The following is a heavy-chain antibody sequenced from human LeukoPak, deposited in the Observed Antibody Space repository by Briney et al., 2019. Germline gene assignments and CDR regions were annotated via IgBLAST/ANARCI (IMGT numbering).Heavy chain of an antibody. CDR2: FDPEDGET. D-gene: IGHD2-2*01. CDR1: GYTLTELS. CDR3: ATGRVVPAAISHYYYMDV. Sequence: ASVKVSCKVSGYTLTELSMHWVRQAPGKGLEWVGGFDPEDGETIYAQKIQGRVTMTEDTSTDTAYMELSSLRSEDTAVYYCATGRVVPAAISHYYYMDVWGKGTTVTVSS. V-gene: IGHV1-24*01. J-gene: IGHJ6*03.